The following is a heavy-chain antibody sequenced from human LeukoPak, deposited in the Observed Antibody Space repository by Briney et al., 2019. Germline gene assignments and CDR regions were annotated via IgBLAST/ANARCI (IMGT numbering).Heavy chain of an antibody. J-gene: IGHJ5*02. Sequence: PSETLSLTCAVYGGSFSGYYWSWIRQPPGKGLEWIGEINHSGSTNYNPSLKSRVTISVDTSKNQFSLKLSSVTAADTAVYYCARDNTMVRGVRTSNWFDPWGQGTLVTVSS. V-gene: IGHV4-34*01. CDR3: ARDNTMVRGVRTSNWFDP. CDR2: INHSGST. D-gene: IGHD3-10*01. CDR1: GGSFSGYY.